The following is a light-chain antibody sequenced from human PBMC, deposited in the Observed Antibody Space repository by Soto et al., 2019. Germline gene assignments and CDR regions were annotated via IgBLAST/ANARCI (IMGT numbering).Light chain of an antibody. CDR2: EVS. CDR3: CSYAGSSTPTV. V-gene: IGLV2-23*02. J-gene: IGLJ1*01. CDR1: SSDVGSYNL. Sequence: QSVLTQPASVSGSPGQSITISCTGTSSDVGSYNLVSWYQQHPGKAPKLMIYEVSKRPSGVSNRFSGSKSDNTASLTISGLQAEDEADYYCCSYAGSSTPTVFGTGTKVTVL.